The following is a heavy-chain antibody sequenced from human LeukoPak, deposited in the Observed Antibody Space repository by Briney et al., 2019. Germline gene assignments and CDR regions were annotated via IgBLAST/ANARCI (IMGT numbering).Heavy chain of an antibody. CDR2: INQGGSEK. CDR1: GFTSSNYW. Sequence: GGSLRLSCAASGFTSSNYWMTWVRQAPGKGLEWVANINQGGSEKNYVDSVKGRFTISRDNAKNSLYLQMNSLSAEDTAVYYCARVRGGYYFDYWGQGTLVTVSS. CDR3: ARVRGGYYFDY. J-gene: IGHJ4*02. V-gene: IGHV3-7*04. D-gene: IGHD3-10*01.